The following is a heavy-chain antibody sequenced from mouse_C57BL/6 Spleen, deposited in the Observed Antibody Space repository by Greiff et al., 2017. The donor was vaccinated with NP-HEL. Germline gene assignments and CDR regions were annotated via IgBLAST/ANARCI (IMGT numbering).Heavy chain of an antibody. Sequence: QVQLKESGPGILQPSQTLSLTCSFSGFSLSTFGMGVGWIRQPSGKGLVWLAHIWWDDDKYYNPALKSRLTTAKDTSKDQIILKIANVDTADAATDYCARIARGGNGWFAYWGQGTLVTVSA. CDR1: GFSLSTFGMG. V-gene: IGHV8-8*01. J-gene: IGHJ3*01. CDR3: ARIARGGNGWFAY. CDR2: IWWDDDK. D-gene: IGHD1-1*02.